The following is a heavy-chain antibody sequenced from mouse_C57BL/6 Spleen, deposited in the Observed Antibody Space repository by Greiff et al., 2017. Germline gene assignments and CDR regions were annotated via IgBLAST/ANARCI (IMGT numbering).Heavy chain of an antibody. CDR2: IRLKSDNYAT. D-gene: IGHD1-2*01. CDR1: GFTFSNYW. Sequence: EVKLEESGGGLVQPGGSMKLSCVASGFTFSNYWMNWVRQSPEKGLEWVAQIRLKSDNYATHYAESVKGRFTISRDDSKSSVYLQMNNLRAEDTGIYYCTKTFLTTVEYYYAMDYWGQGTSVTVSS. V-gene: IGHV6-3*01. J-gene: IGHJ4*01. CDR3: TKTFLTTVEYYYAMDY.